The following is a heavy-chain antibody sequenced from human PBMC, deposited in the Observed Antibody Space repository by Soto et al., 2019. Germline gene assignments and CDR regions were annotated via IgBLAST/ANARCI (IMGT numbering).Heavy chain of an antibody. J-gene: IGHJ5*02. V-gene: IGHV4-30-2*01. Sequence: SETLSLTCAVSGGSISSGGYSWSWIRQPPGKGLEWIGYIYHSGSTYYNPSLKSRVTISVDRSKNQFSLKLSSVTAADTAVYYCARRGYYDSSGYYQLWFDPWGQGTLVTVS. CDR2: IYHSGST. CDR1: GGSISSGGYS. D-gene: IGHD3-22*01. CDR3: ARRGYYDSSGYYQLWFDP.